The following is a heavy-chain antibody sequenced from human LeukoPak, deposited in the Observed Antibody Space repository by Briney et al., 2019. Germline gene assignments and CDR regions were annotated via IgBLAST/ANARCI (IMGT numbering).Heavy chain of an antibody. Sequence: SVKVSCKASGYTFTSYGISWVRQAPGQGLEWMGGIIPIFGTANYAQKFQGRVTITADEPTSTAYMELSSLRSEDTAVYYCASFGEDIVVVPAAITSGYYMDVWGKGTTVTVSS. CDR1: GYTFTSYG. D-gene: IGHD2-2*02. V-gene: IGHV1-69*13. CDR3: ASFGEDIVVVPAAITSGYYMDV. CDR2: IIPIFGTA. J-gene: IGHJ6*03.